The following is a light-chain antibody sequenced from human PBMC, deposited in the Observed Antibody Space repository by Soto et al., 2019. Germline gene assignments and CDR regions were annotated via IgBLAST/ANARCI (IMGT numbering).Light chain of an antibody. V-gene: IGKV1-39*01. CDR1: QTISTH. J-gene: IGKJ2*01. CDR3: QQSLTLPYT. CDR2: AAS. Sequence: DIQMTQSPSSLSASVGDRVTITCRASQTISTHLNWYQQKPGKAPKLLIYAASTLQSGVPSRFSGRGSGTDFTLTINSLQPEDFATYYCQQSLTLPYTFGQGTKLEIK.